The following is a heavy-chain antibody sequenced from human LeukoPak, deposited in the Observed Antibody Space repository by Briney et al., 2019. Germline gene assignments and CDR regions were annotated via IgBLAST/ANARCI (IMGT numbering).Heavy chain of an antibody. D-gene: IGHD6-13*01. V-gene: IGHV3-23*01. Sequence: HSGGSLRLSCAASGFTFSNAWMNWVRQAPGRGLEWVSSVDGGGGGTYYADSVKGRFTISRDNSKDTLYLQMNGLRAEDTAVYFCAKQSAGSAAWYSLHYDFWGQGTLVTVSS. CDR2: VDGGGGGT. CDR3: AKQSAGSAAWYSLHYDF. CDR1: GFTFSNAW. J-gene: IGHJ4*02.